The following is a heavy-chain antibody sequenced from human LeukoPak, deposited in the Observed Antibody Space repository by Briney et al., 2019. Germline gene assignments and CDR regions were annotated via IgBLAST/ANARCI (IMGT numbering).Heavy chain of an antibody. CDR1: GFTFSSYA. Sequence: RSXXLSXAASGFTFSSYAMHWVRQAPGKGLEWXAVISYDGSNKYYADSVKGRFTISRDNSKNTLYLQMNSLRAEDTAVYYCARDSAAGEPDYWGQGTLVTVSS. V-gene: IGHV3-30-3*01. CDR3: ARDSAAGEPDY. CDR2: ISYDGSNK. D-gene: IGHD6-13*01. J-gene: IGHJ4*02.